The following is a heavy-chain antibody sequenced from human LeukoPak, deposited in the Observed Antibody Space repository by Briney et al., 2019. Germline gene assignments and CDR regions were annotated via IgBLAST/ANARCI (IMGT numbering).Heavy chain of an antibody. CDR2: IKQDGSEK. V-gene: IGHV3-7*04. D-gene: IGHD3-3*01. Sequence: GGSLRLSCAASGFTFTSYAMGWVRQAPGKGLEWVANIKQDGSEKHYVDSVKGRFTISRDNANNSLYVQMNSLRAEDTAVYYCARTFWSGNGYYFEYWGQGTLVTVSS. CDR3: ARTFWSGNGYYFEY. CDR1: GFTFTSYA. J-gene: IGHJ4*02.